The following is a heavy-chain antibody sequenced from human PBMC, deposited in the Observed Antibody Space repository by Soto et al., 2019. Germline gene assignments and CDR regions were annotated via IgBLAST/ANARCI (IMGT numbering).Heavy chain of an antibody. Sequence: EVQLLESGGGLVQPGGSLRLSCAASGFTFSSYAMSWVRQAPGKGLEWVSAISGSGGSTYYADSVKGRFTISRDNSKNTLYLQMNSLRAEDTAVYYCAKVCDRERRWGYYYGMDVWGQGTTVTVSS. V-gene: IGHV3-23*01. CDR1: GFTFSSYA. D-gene: IGHD1-1*01. CDR3: AKVCDRERRWGYYYGMDV. CDR2: ISGSGGST. J-gene: IGHJ6*02.